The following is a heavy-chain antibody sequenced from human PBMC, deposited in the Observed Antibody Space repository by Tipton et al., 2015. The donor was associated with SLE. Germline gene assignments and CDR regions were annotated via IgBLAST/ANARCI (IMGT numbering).Heavy chain of an antibody. CDR2: ISASGNT. Sequence: TLSLTCTVSGGSVNSRSYYWGWVRQPPGKGLEWIGDISASGNTYYNPSLKSRVTISVDTSKNQFSLILTYVTAADTAVYFCARRQLCLDWGQGTLVTVSS. D-gene: IGHD5-18*01. CDR3: ARRQLCLD. J-gene: IGHJ4*02. CDR1: GGSVNSRSYY. V-gene: IGHV4-39*01.